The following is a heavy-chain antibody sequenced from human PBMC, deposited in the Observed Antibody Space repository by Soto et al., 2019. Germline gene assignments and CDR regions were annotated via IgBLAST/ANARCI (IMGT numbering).Heavy chain of an antibody. CDR3: VRDLLGSGGHFDY. Sequence: QVQLVESGGGVVQPGRSLRLSCAASGFIFSSSGMHWVRQAPGKGLEWVAHIWYDGSNTYYADSVKGRFTISRDNSRNTLYLQMNSLRAEDTAVYHCVRDLLGSGGHFDYWGQGTLVTVSS. CDR1: GFIFSSSG. CDR2: IWYDGSNT. J-gene: IGHJ4*02. D-gene: IGHD7-27*01. V-gene: IGHV3-33*01.